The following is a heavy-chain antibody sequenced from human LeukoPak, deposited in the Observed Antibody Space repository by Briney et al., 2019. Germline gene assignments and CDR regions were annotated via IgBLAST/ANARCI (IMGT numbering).Heavy chain of an antibody. CDR3: ARVRCSSNSCFPDY. J-gene: IGHJ4*02. Sequence: PGGSLRLSCAASRFTFSTYWMSWVRQAPGKGLEWVANIKQDGSEKYYVDSVKGRFTISRENAKNSLYLQMNSLRAEDTAVYYCARVRCSSNSCFPDYWGQGTLVTVSS. CDR1: RFTFSTYW. CDR2: IKQDGSEK. V-gene: IGHV3-7*01. D-gene: IGHD2-2*01.